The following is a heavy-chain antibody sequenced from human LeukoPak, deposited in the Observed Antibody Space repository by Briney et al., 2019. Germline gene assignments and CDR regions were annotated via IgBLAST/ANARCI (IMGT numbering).Heavy chain of an antibody. CDR1: GGTFSSYA. CDR2: IIPIFGTA. CDR3: ARDVRYCSGGSCYPDAFDI. Sequence: SVKVSCKASGGTFSSYAISWVRQAPGQGLEWMGGIIPIFGTANYAQKFQGRVTITTDESTSTAYMELSSLRSEDTAVYYCARDVRYCSGGSCYPDAFDIWDQGTMVTVSS. D-gene: IGHD2-15*01. J-gene: IGHJ3*02. V-gene: IGHV1-69*05.